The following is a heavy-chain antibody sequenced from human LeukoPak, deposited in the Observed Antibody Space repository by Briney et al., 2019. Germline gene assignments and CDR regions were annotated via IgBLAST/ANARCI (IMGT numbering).Heavy chain of an antibody. V-gene: IGHV4-39*07. CDR3: ARIGDRSSSWSRYFDY. CDR2: IYYSGST. CDR1: GGSISSSSYY. Sequence: SETLSLTCTVSGGSISSSSYYWGWIRQPPGKGLEWIGSIYYSGSTYYNPSLMSRVTISVDTSKNQFSLKLSSVTAADTAVYYCARIGDRSSSWSRYFDYWGQGTLVTVSS. D-gene: IGHD6-13*01. J-gene: IGHJ4*02.